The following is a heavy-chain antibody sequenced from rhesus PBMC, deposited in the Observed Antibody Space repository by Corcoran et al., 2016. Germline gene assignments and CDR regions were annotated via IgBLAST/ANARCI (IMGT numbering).Heavy chain of an antibody. Sequence: QVQLQESGPGLVKPSETLSLPCAVSGGSISSNYWSWVRQAPGKGLEWIGYIDGGSGSTSYNPSLKSRVTISTDTSKNQFSLKLSSVTAADTAVYYCVRWSSAGRFDYWGQGVLVTVSS. CDR2: IDGGSGST. D-gene: IGHD6-13*01. J-gene: IGHJ4*01. V-gene: IGHV4-147*01. CDR1: GGSISSNY. CDR3: VRWSSAGRFDY.